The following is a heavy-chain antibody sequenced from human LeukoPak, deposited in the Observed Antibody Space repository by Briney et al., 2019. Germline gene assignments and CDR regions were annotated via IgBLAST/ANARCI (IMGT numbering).Heavy chain of an antibody. Sequence: PSETLSLTCTVSGYSISSGYYWGWIRQPPGKGLEWIGSIYHSGSTYYNPSLKRRVTISVDTSKNQFSLKLSSVTAADTAVYYCARLPAVTFFDYWGQGTLVTVSS. CDR3: ARLPAVTFFDY. CDR2: IYHSGST. CDR1: GYSISSGYY. V-gene: IGHV4-38-2*02. J-gene: IGHJ4*02. D-gene: IGHD4-17*01.